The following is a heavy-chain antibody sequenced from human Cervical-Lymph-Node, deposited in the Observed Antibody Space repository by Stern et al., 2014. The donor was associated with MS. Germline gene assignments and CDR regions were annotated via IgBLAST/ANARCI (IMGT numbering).Heavy chain of an antibody. D-gene: IGHD3-10*01. CDR2: ISGSGGST. J-gene: IGHJ4*02. CDR1: GFTFSSYA. CDR3: AKGGGYYGSGTQFDY. Sequence: EVQLVESGGGLVQPGGSLRLSCAAPGFTFSSYAMSWVRQAPGKGLEWVSVISGSGGSTYYEDSVKGRFTISRDNSKNTLYLQMNSLRAEDTAVYYCAKGGGYYGSGTQFDYWGQGTLVTVSS. V-gene: IGHV3-23*04.